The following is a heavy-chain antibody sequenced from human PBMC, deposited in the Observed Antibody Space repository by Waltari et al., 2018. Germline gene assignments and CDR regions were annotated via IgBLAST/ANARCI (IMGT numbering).Heavy chain of an antibody. CDR3: VRDSLGRGYYLCDT. CDR1: YT. J-gene: IGHJ5*02. D-gene: IGHD3-22*01. Sequence: YTMSWVRQAPGKGLEWVSAIAGSVSSTYYADSVNGRFTISRDNSKNTLYLQMSSLRADDTATYFCVRDSLGRGYYLCDTWGRGTLVTVSS. V-gene: IGHV3-23*01. CDR2: IAGSVSST.